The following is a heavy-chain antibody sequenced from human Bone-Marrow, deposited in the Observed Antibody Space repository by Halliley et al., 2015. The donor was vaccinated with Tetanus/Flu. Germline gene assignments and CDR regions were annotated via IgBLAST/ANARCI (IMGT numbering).Heavy chain of an antibody. D-gene: IGHD2-15*01. J-gene: IGHJ6*02. CDR2: IDWDDDK. CDR1: GFSLSTSGMC. Sequence: LVKPSQTLTLTCTFSGFSLSTSGMCVGWIRQPPGKALEWLALIDWDDDKYYSTSLKTRLTISKDTSKNQVVLTMTNMDPVDTATYYCARSEGSRKDCSGGSCHLDYYYGMDVWGQGTTVTVSS. CDR3: ARSEGSRKDCSGGSCHLDYYYGMDV. V-gene: IGHV2-70*01.